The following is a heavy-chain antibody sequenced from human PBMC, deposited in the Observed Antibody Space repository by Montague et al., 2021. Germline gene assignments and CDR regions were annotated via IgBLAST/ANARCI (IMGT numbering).Heavy chain of an antibody. D-gene: IGHD2-8*01. Sequence: SETLSLTCTASGDSINFYYWSWIRQPPGKGLEWIGYVYYTGTTNYNPSLKSRVTISVGTSRNQFFLNVNSVTAADTAVYYCARKGTNWDYWGQGTLVTVSS. V-gene: IGHV4-59*01. CDR3: ARKGTNWDY. CDR2: VYYTGTT. J-gene: IGHJ4*02. CDR1: GDSINFYY.